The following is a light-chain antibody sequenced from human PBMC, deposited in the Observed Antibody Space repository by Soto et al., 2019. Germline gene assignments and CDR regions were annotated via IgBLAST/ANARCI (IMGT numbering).Light chain of an antibody. CDR3: QHRSSWPLT. J-gene: IGKJ4*01. Sequence: EIVLTQSPATLSLSPWERATLSCRASQSVSSYLAWYQQKPGQAPRLLIYDASNRATGIPARFSGSGSGTDFTLTISSLEPEDFAVYYCQHRSSWPLTFGGGTKVDIK. CDR1: QSVSSY. CDR2: DAS. V-gene: IGKV3-11*01.